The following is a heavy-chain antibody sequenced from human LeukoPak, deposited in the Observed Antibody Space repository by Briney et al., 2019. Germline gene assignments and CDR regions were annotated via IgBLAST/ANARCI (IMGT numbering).Heavy chain of an antibody. Sequence: SETLSLTCTVSGGSISSGGYYWSWIRQPPGKGLEWIGYIYHSGSTYYNPSLKSRVTISVDRSKNQFSLKLSSVTAADTAVYYCARVGGGSYLGHWGQGTLVTVSS. CDR2: IYHSGST. CDR3: ARVGGGSYLGH. V-gene: IGHV4-30-2*01. CDR1: GGSISSGGYY. D-gene: IGHD1-26*01. J-gene: IGHJ4*02.